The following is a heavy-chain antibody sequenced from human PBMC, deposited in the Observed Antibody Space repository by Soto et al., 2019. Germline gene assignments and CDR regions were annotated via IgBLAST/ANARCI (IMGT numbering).Heavy chain of an antibody. CDR2: IIPIFGTA. D-gene: IGHD5-18*01. Sequence: ASVKVSCKASGGTFSSYAISWVRQAPGQGLEWMGGIIPIFGTANYAQKFQGRVTITADESTSTAYMELSSLRSEDTAVYYCARARDTAMARKYYGMDVWGQGTTVTVSS. CDR1: GGTFSSYA. CDR3: ARARDTAMARKYYGMDV. J-gene: IGHJ6*02. V-gene: IGHV1-69*13.